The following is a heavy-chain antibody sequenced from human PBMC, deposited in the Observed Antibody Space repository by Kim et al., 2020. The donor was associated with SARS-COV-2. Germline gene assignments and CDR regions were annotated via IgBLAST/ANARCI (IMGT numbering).Heavy chain of an antibody. CDR3: ARDLPYSSSWYDDY. CDR2: INPNSGGT. Sequence: ASVKVSCKASGYTFTGYYMHWVRQAPGQGLEWMGRINPNSGGTNYAQKFQGRVTMTRDTSISTAYMELSRLRSDDTAVYYCARDLPYSSSWYDDYWGQGTLVTVSS. CDR1: GYTFTGYY. J-gene: IGHJ4*02. D-gene: IGHD6-13*01. V-gene: IGHV1-2*06.